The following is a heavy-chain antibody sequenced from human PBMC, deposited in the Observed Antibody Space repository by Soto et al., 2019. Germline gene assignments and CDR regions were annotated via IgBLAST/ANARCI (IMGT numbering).Heavy chain of an antibody. CDR1: GYTYTSYD. Sequence: ASVKVSCKASGYTYTSYDINWVRQATGQRLEWMGWMNPNSGNTGYAQKFQGRVTMTRNTSISTAYMELSSLRSEDTAVYYCARVMAYYDILTGYYYNWFDPWGQGTLVTVSS. V-gene: IGHV1-8*01. D-gene: IGHD3-9*01. J-gene: IGHJ5*02. CDR3: ARVMAYYDILTGYYYNWFDP. CDR2: MNPNSGNT.